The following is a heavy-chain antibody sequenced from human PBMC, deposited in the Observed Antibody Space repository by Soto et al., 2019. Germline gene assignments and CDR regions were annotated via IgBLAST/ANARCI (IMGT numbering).Heavy chain of an antibody. J-gene: IGHJ6*02. CDR3: ARWELRSYYYYYGMDV. D-gene: IGHD1-26*01. Sequence: QVQLVQSGAEVKKPGSSVKVSCKASGGTFSSYAISWVRQAPGQGLEWRGGIIPIFGTANYPQKFQGRVTITADKSTSTAYMELSSLRSEDTAVYYCARWELRSYYYYYGMDVWGQGTTVTVSS. CDR2: IIPIFGTA. CDR1: GGTFSSYA. V-gene: IGHV1-69*06.